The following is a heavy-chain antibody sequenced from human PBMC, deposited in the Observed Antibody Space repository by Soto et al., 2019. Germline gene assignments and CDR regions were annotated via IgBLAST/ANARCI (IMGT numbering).Heavy chain of an antibody. V-gene: IGHV3-23*01. D-gene: IGHD6-6*01. Sequence: GGSLRLSCTGSGFTFGDFGMSWFRQAPGKGLEWVSAISGSGGSTYYADSVKGRFTISRDNSKNTLYLQMNSLRAEDTAVYYCAKAVGRAARSFYYYGMDVWSQGTTVTVSS. J-gene: IGHJ6*02. CDR2: ISGSGGST. CDR1: GFTFGDFG. CDR3: AKAVGRAARSFYYYGMDV.